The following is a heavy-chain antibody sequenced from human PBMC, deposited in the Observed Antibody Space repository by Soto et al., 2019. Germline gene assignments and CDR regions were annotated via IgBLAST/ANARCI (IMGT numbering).Heavy chain of an antibody. Sequence: SETLSLTCAVYGGSFSGYYWSWIRQPPGKGLEWIGEINLIGSTNYNPSLKTRVTISLDKSKSQFSLKLNSVTAADSAVYFCVRLEGLATISYYFDFWGPGALVTVSS. CDR2: INLIGST. J-gene: IGHJ4*02. D-gene: IGHD3-9*01. CDR3: VRLEGLATISYYFDF. CDR1: GGSFSGYY. V-gene: IGHV4-34*01.